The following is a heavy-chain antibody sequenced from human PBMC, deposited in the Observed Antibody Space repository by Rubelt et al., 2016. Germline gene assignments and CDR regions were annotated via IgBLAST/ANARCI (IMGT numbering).Heavy chain of an antibody. CDR2: ISWNSGSI. J-gene: IGHJ6*02. Sequence: EVQLVESGGGLVQPGRSLRLSCAASGFTFDDYAMHWVRQAPGKGLEWVSGISWNSGSIGYADSVKGRFTISRDNAKNSLYLQMNSIRAEDTALYYCAKGILRWSVGYGMDVWGQGTTVTVSS. CDR1: GFTFDDYA. CDR3: AKGILRWSVGYGMDV. D-gene: IGHD4-23*01. V-gene: IGHV3-9*01.